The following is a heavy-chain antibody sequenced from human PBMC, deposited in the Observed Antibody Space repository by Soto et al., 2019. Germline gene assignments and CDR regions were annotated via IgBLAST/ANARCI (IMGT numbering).Heavy chain of an antibody. J-gene: IGHJ4*02. CDR1: GGSISSYY. CDR3: AGILGYCSGGSCYPVGSYY. CDR2: IYYSGST. D-gene: IGHD2-15*01. Sequence: SETLSLTCTVSGGSISSYYWSWIRQPPGKGLEWIGYIYYSGSTNYNPSLKSRVTISVDTSKNQFSLKLSSVTAADTAVYYCAGILGYCSGGSCYPVGSYYWGQGTLVTVSS. V-gene: IGHV4-59*01.